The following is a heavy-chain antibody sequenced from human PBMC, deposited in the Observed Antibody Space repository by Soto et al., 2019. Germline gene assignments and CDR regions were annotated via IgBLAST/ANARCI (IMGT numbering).Heavy chain of an antibody. J-gene: IGHJ6*02. Sequence: GGSLRLSCAASGFTFSSYGMHWVRQAPGKGLEWVAVISYDGSNKYYADSVKGRFTISRDNSKNTLYLQMNSLRAEDTAVYYCAKDLGSGGIQLCSFLSYYYYGMDVWGQGTTVTVSS. CDR2: ISYDGSNK. CDR3: AKDLGSGGIQLCSFLSYYYYGMDV. CDR1: GFTFSSYG. V-gene: IGHV3-30*18. D-gene: IGHD5-18*01.